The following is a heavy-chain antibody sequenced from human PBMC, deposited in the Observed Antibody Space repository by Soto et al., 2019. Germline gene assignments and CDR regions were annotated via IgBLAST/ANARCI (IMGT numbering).Heavy chain of an antibody. D-gene: IGHD6-13*01. CDR3: AKAPLIAAAGIGY. Sequence: LRPSCAASGFTFSSYAMSWVRQAPGKGLEGVSAISGIGGSTYYADSVKARLTNSRDNSKNTLYLQMISLRAEDTAVYYYAKAPLIAAAGIGYWGQGTLVTVSS. V-gene: IGHV3-23*01. J-gene: IGHJ4*02. CDR2: ISGIGGST. CDR1: GFTFSSYA.